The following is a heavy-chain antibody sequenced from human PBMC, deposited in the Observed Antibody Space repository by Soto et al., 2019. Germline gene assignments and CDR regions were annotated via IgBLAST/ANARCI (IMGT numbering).Heavy chain of an antibody. J-gene: IGHJ2*01. CDR1: GFSLSNARMG. D-gene: IGHD3-22*01. CDR2: IFSNDEK. CDR3: ARTEYYYDSSGYLAYWYFDL. Sequence: QVTLKESGPVLVKPTETLTLTCTVSGFSLSNARMGVSWIRQPPGKALEWRAHIFSNDEKSYSTSLKSRLTITKDTSKSQVVLTMTKMDPVDTATYYCARTEYYYDSSGYLAYWYFDLWGRGTLVTVSS. V-gene: IGHV2-26*01.